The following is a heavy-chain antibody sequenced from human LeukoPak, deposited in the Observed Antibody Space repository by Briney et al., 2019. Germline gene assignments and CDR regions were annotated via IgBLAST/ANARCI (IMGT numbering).Heavy chain of an antibody. CDR2: VIAYNGKT. V-gene: IGHV1-18*01. CDR1: GYTSTIYG. Sequence: ASVKVSCKHSGYTSTIYGICWVPQASGQGLEWMGWVIAYNGKTNYTQKLQGRDTITPDTSTSTAYMELRSLRSDDTAVYYCAGAISPSYSSGSYLSGWGVFDIWGQGTMVTVSS. J-gene: IGHJ3*02. D-gene: IGHD1-26*01. CDR3: AGAISPSYSSGSYLSGWGVFDI.